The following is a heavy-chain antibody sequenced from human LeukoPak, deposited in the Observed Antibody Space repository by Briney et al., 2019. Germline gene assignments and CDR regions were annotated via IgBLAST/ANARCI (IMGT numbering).Heavy chain of an antibody. Sequence: SETLSLTCTVSGYSISSGYYWGWIRQPPGQGLGWIGSIYHSGSTYYNPSLKSRVTISVDTSKNQFSLKLSSVTAADTAVYYCASGKGGITMVRGVFDYWGQGTLVTVSS. CDR2: IYHSGST. J-gene: IGHJ4*02. CDR3: ASGKGGITMVRGVFDY. V-gene: IGHV4-38-2*02. D-gene: IGHD3-10*01. CDR1: GYSISSGYY.